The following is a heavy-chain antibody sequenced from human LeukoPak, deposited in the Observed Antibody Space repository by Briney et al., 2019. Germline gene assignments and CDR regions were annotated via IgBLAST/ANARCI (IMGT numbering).Heavy chain of an antibody. CDR3: ARDRGADLMTGYPHGLDV. CDR1: GFIASSNY. CDR2: IDSGGTT. Sequence: GGSLRLSCVVSGFIASSNYMNWVRQAPGKGLEWVSSIDSGGTTNYADSVKGRFTISRHNSKNMVFLQMNSLRVEDTAVYYCARDRGADLMTGYPHGLDVWGQGTTVTVSS. D-gene: IGHD3-9*01. J-gene: IGHJ6*01. V-gene: IGHV3-53*04.